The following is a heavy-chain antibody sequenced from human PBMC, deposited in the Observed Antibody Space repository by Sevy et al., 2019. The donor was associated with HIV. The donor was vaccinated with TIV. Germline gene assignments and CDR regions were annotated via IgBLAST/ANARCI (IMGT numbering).Heavy chain of an antibody. Sequence: TLSLTCTVSGGSISSGGYYWTWIRQHPGKGLEWIGYIYYSGTTYYNPSLKSRVTISVDTSKNQFSLKLSFVTAADTAVYYCARWHDFWSGYYTGYYYGMDVWGQGTTVTVSS. CDR2: IYYSGTT. CDR3: ARWHDFWSGYYTGYYYGMDV. CDR1: GGSISSGGYY. V-gene: IGHV4-31*03. D-gene: IGHD3-3*01. J-gene: IGHJ6*02.